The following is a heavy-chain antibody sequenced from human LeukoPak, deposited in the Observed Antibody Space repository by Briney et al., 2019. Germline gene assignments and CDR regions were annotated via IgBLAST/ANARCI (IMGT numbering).Heavy chain of an antibody. D-gene: IGHD2-8*01. V-gene: IGHV3-23*01. Sequence: GGSLRLSCAASGFTFSSYAMSWVRQAPGEGLEWVSAISGSGGSTYYADSVKGRFTISRDNSKNTLYLQMNSLRAEDTAVYYCAKDEDIVLLYYFDYWGQGTLVTVSS. J-gene: IGHJ4*02. CDR3: AKDEDIVLLYYFDY. CDR1: GFTFSSYA. CDR2: ISGSGGST.